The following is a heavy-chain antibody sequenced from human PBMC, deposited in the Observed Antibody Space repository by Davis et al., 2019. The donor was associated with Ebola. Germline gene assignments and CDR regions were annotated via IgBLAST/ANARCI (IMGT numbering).Heavy chain of an antibody. V-gene: IGHV1-3*01. D-gene: IGHD6-19*01. CDR2: INAGNGNT. Sequence: AASVKVSCKASGYTFTSYAMHWVRQAPGQRLEWMGWINAGNGNTKYSQKFQGRVTITRDTSASTAYMELRSLRSDDTAVYYCARAGYSSGWFTPPHWGQGTPVTVSS. CDR3: ARAGYSSGWFTPPH. J-gene: IGHJ4*02. CDR1: GYTFTSYA.